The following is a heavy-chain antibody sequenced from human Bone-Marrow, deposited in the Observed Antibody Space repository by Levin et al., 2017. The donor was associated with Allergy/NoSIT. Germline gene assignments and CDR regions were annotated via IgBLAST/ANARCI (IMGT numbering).Heavy chain of an antibody. CDR2: ISSGATTL. CDR1: GFTFRDHS. Sequence: GESLKISCETSGFTFRDHSFNWVRQAPERGPEWVAYISSGATTLTYADSVKGRFSVSRDNAKNSVYLQMNTLRADDTALYFCVRDGSGFGKWGQGTQVIVSS. CDR3: VRDGSGFGK. V-gene: IGHV3-48*01. J-gene: IGHJ4*02. D-gene: IGHD6-19*01.